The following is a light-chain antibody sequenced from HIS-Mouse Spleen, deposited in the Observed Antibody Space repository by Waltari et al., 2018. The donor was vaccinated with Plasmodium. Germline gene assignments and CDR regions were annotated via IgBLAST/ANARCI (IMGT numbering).Light chain of an antibody. Sequence: QTVVTQEPSFSVSPGGPVTLTCGLSSGSVSTCYYPSWYQQTPGQAPRPLIYSTNTRSSGVPDLFSGSILGNKAALTITGAQADDESDYYCVLYMGSGIWVFGGGTKLTVL. CDR1: SGSVSTCYY. J-gene: IGLJ3*02. V-gene: IGLV8-61*01. CDR3: VLYMGSGIWV. CDR2: STN.